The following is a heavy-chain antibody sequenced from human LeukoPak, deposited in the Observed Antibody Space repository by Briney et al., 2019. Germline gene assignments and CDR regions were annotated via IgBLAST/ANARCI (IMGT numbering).Heavy chain of an antibody. J-gene: IGHJ6*03. D-gene: IGHD2-2*02. V-gene: IGHV3-72*01. Sequence: GGSLRLSCAASGFTFSDHYMDWVRQAPGKGLEWVGRTRNKANSYTTEYAASVKGRFTISRDDSKNSLYPQMNSLKTEDTTVYYCARDLHGIVVVPAAILDYYYYYMDVWGKGTTVTVSS. CDR1: GFTFSDHY. CDR2: TRNKANSYTT. CDR3: ARDLHGIVVVPAAILDYYYYYMDV.